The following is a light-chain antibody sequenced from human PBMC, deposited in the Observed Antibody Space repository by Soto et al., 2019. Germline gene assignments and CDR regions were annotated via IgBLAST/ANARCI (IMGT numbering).Light chain of an antibody. V-gene: IGLV2-23*02. Sequence: QSALTQPASVSGSPGQSITISCTGTSSDVGSYNLVSWYQQHPGKAPKLMISEVSKRPSGISDRFSGSKSGSTASLTISGLQAEDEADYYCCSYAGTSTHTVFGGGTPLPVL. CDR2: EVS. CDR1: SSDVGSYNL. J-gene: IGLJ7*01. CDR3: CSYAGTSTHTV.